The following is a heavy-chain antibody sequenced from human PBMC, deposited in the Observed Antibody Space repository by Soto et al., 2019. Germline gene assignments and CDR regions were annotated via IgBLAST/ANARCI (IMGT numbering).Heavy chain of an antibody. CDR3: ARVGYDFPSGYFGYGMDV. D-gene: IGHD3-3*01. CDR2: IYYSGST. J-gene: IGHJ6*02. V-gene: IGHV4-59*01. CDR1: GGSISSYY. Sequence: SETLSLTCTVSGGSISSYYWSWIRQPPGKGLEWIGYIYYSGSTNYNPSLKSRVTISVDTSKNQFSLKLSSVTAADTAVYYCARVGYDFPSGYFGYGMDVWGQGTTVTVSS.